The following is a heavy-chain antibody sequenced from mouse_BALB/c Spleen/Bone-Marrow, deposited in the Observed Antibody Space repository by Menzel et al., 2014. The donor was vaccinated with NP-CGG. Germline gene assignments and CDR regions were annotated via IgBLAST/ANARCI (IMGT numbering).Heavy chain of an antibody. V-gene: IGHV3-6*02. CDR2: ISYDGSN. Sequence: ESVPGLVKPSQSLSLTCSVTGYSITSGYYWNWIRQFPGNKLEWMGYISYDGSNNYNPSLKNRISITRDTSKNQFFLKLNSVTTEDTATYYCARYGNYNAMEYWGQGTSVTVSS. CDR3: ARYGNYNAMEY. CDR1: GYSITSGYY. J-gene: IGHJ4*01. D-gene: IGHD2-1*01.